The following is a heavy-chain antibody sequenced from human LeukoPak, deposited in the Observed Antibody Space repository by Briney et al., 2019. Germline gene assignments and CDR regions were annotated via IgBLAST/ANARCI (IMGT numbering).Heavy chain of an antibody. Sequence: ASVKVSCKASGYTFTSYGISWVRQAPGQGLEWMGWISAYNGNTSYAQKLQGRVTMTTDTSTSTAYMELRSLRSDDTAVYYCARDLLSGSYYGGTDYWGQGTLVTVSS. D-gene: IGHD1-26*01. CDR1: GYTFTSYG. V-gene: IGHV1-18*01. CDR3: ARDLLSGSYYGGTDY. CDR2: ISAYNGNT. J-gene: IGHJ4*02.